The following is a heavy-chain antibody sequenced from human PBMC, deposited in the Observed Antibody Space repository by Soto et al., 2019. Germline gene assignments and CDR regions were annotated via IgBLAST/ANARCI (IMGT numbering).Heavy chain of an antibody. Sequence: QVQLQESGPGLVQPSQTLSLTCTVSGGSLSSGHFYWSWIRQPPGKGLEWIGYISYSGSTYYNPSLKSRVTISVDTSKNQFSLKLSSVTAADTAVYYCARERDCSSTYCSHIDYWGQGTLVTVSS. CDR2: ISYSGST. V-gene: IGHV4-30-4*01. J-gene: IGHJ4*02. CDR1: GGSLSSGHFY. D-gene: IGHD2-2*01. CDR3: ARERDCSSTYCSHIDY.